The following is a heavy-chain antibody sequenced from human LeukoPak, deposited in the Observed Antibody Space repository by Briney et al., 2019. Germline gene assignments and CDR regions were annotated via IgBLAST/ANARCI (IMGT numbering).Heavy chain of an antibody. V-gene: IGHV7-4-1*02. D-gene: IGHD6-19*01. CDR3: ARDPYAPPSSDLQRFDS. CDR1: GYIFTNYA. CDR2: ITTSTGDP. Sequence: ASVKVSCKASGYIFTNYAINWMRQAPGQGLEWMGWITTSTGDPTYAQGFTGRFVFSSDTSVSTAYLQISSLRAEDTAVYYCARDPYAPPSSDLQRFDSWGQGTLVTVSS. J-gene: IGHJ5*01.